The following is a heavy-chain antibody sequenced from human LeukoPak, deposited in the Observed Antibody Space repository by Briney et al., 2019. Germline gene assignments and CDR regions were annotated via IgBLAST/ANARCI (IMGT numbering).Heavy chain of an antibody. CDR3: ARVSSSWSYGMDV. J-gene: IGHJ6*02. CDR2: INPNSGGT. CDR1: GYTFTGYY. D-gene: IGHD6-13*01. V-gene: IGHV1-2*02. Sequence: ASVKVSCKASGYTFTGYYMHWVRQAPGQGLEWMGWINPNSGGTNYAQKFQGRVTMTRDTSISTAYMELCRLRSDDTAVYYCARVSSSWSYGMDVRGQGTTVTVSS.